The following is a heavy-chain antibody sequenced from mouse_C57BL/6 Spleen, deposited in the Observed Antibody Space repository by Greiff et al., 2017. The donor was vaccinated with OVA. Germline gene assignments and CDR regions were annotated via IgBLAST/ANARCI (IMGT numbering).Heavy chain of an antibody. CDR3: ARGALDGYYDFDY. V-gene: IGHV5-16*01. CDR2: INYDGSST. CDR1: EFTFSDYY. J-gene: IGHJ2*01. D-gene: IGHD2-3*01. Sequence: VQLKESEGGLVQPGSSMKLSCTASEFTFSDYYMAWVRQVPEKGLEWVANINYDGSSTYYLDSLKSRFIISRDNAKNILYLQMSSLKSEDTATYYCARGALDGYYDFDYWGQGTTLTVSS.